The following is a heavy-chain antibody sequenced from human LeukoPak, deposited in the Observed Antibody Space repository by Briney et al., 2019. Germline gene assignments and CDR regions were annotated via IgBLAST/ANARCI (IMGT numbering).Heavy chain of an antibody. CDR2: INYSGNT. CDR3: AGFSRLGNYYYYYGMYG. V-gene: IGHV4-34*01. J-gene: IGHJ6*02. CDR1: GGSVSGYY. D-gene: IGHD3-3*02. Sequence: SETLCLTCAVYGGSVSGYYWSWIRQPRGKGLEWIGEINYSGNTNYNPSVKSRVTISGDTSKNQFYLKLNCLSAGDTAVYYCAGFSRLGNYYYYYGMYGWDQGTTVTVS.